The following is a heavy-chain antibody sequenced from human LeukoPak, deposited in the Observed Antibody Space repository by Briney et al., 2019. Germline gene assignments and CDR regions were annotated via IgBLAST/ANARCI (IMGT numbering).Heavy chain of an antibody. CDR3: AREHSSSWDQFDY. CDR1: GGSISSGGYY. V-gene: IGHV4-30-2*01. CDR2: IYHSGST. D-gene: IGHD6-13*01. J-gene: IGHJ4*02. Sequence: SETLPLTCTVSGGSISSGGYYWSWIRQPPGKGLEWIGYIYHSGSTYYNPSLKSRVTISVDRSKSQFSLKLSSVTAADTAVYYCAREHSSSWDQFDYWGQGTLVTVSS.